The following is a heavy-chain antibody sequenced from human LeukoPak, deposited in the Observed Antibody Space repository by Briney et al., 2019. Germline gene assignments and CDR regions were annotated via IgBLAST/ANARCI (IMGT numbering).Heavy chain of an antibody. Sequence: ASVKVSCKASGYTFTSYGISWVRQAPGQGLEWMGWISAYNGNTNYAQKLQGRVTMTTDTSTSTAYMELRSLGSDDTAVYYCAGDSLYSSSLPSYGMDVWGQGTTVTVSS. CDR3: AGDSLYSSSLPSYGMDV. V-gene: IGHV1-18*01. D-gene: IGHD6-13*01. CDR2: ISAYNGNT. CDR1: GYTFTSYG. J-gene: IGHJ6*02.